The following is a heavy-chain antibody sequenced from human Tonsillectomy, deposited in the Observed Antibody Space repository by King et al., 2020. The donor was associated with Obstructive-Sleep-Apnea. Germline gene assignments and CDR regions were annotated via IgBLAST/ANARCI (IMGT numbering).Heavy chain of an antibody. Sequence: VQLQESGPGLVKPSETLSLTCTVSGGSISRYYWGWIRQPPGKGLEWIGSIYYSGSTNYNPSLKRRVTISVDASKNQFSLKLSSVTAADTAVYYCARRCDSTSCYKYWGQGTLVTVSS. CDR3: ARRCDSTSCYKY. CDR2: IYYSGST. D-gene: IGHD2-2*02. V-gene: IGHV4-59*08. CDR1: GGSISRYY. J-gene: IGHJ4*02.